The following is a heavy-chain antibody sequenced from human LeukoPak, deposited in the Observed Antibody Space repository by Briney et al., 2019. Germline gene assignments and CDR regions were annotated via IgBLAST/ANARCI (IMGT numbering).Heavy chain of an antibody. CDR1: GFTFSSYS. J-gene: IGHJ4*02. V-gene: IGHV3-21*01. CDR2: ISSSSSYI. D-gene: IGHD6-13*01. CDR3: ARCTAAAGPICYFDY. Sequence: GGSLRLSCAASGFTFSSYSMSWVRQTPGKGLEWVSSISSSSSYIYYADSVKGRFTISRDNAKNSLYLQMNSLRAEDTAVYYCARCTAAAGPICYFDYWGQGTLVTVSS.